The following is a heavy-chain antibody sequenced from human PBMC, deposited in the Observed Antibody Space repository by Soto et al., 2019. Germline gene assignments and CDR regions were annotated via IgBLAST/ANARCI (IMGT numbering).Heavy chain of an antibody. CDR3: ARNMEGYCISTSCPLLTADYYYYGMDV. V-gene: IGHV3-74*01. Sequence: GVSLRLSCAASGFPISSYWMHWVRPTPGKGLVWVSRINSDGSSTSYADSVKGRFTISRDNAKNTLYLQMNSLRAEDTAVYYCARNMEGYCISTSCPLLTADYYYYGMDVWGQGTTVTVSS. CDR2: INSDGSST. D-gene: IGHD2-2*01. J-gene: IGHJ6*02. CDR1: GFPISSYW.